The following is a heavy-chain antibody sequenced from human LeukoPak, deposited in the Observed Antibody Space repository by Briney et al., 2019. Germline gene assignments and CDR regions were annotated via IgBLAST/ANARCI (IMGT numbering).Heavy chain of an antibody. V-gene: IGHV4-59*01. CDR3: TRVGFWSGYYHFDS. J-gene: IGHJ4*02. CDR1: GDSISTYY. Sequence: SETLSLTCTVSGDSISTYYWSWVRQPPGKGLEWIGYIYYSGSTNYNPSLKSRVTISVDTSKKQFFLNLSSVTAADTAVYYCTRVGFWSGYYHFDSWGQGTLVIVSS. CDR2: IYYSGST. D-gene: IGHD3-3*01.